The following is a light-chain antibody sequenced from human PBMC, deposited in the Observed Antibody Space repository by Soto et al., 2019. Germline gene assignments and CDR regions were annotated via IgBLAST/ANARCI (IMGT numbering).Light chain of an antibody. J-gene: IGKJ5*01. CDR2: GAS. CDR3: QRYGSSPLIT. Sequence: TQSPATLSVSPGERATLSCRASQSVSSSYLAWYQQNPGQAPRLLIYGASTRATGIPDRFSGSGSGTDFTLTISRLEPEDFAVYFCQRYGSSPLITFGQGTRLEIK. V-gene: IGKV3-20*01. CDR1: QSVSSSY.